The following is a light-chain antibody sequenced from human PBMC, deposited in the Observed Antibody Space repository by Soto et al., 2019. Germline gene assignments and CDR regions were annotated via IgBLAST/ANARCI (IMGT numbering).Light chain of an antibody. CDR2: DAS. V-gene: IGKV3-15*01. Sequence: EIVMTQSPGTLSVSPGERVTLSCRASQSVRNNLAWYQQKPGQGPRLLIYDASTRSTGITARFSGSGSGTEFTLTISSLQSEDCAVYYCQQCNDWPWTFGQGTKVEIK. CDR1: QSVRNN. CDR3: QQCNDWPWT. J-gene: IGKJ1*01.